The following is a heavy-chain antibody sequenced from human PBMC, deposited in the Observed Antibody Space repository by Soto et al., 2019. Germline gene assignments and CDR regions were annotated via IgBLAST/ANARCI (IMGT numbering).Heavy chain of an antibody. V-gene: IGHV3-48*02. Sequence: GGSLRLSCAASGFTFSSYSMNWVRQAPGKGLEWVSYISSSSSTIYYADSVKGGFTISRDNAKNSLYLQMNSLRDEDTAVYYCARGPADTAMFTGYYYYGMDVWGQGTTVTVSS. CDR1: GFTFSSYS. CDR2: ISSSSSTI. D-gene: IGHD5-18*01. J-gene: IGHJ6*02. CDR3: ARGPADTAMFTGYYYYGMDV.